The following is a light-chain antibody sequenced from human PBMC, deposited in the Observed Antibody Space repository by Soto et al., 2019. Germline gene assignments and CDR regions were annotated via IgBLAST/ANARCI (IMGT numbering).Light chain of an antibody. CDR2: EVN. CDR3: SSYTFSSTLVV. J-gene: IGLJ3*02. CDR1: SSDVGGYNF. Sequence: QSVLTQPASVSGSPGQSITISCTGTSSDVGGYNFVSWYQQHPGKAPRLMIFEVNNRPSGVSDRFSGSKSGNTASLTISGLQAEDEADYYCSSYTFSSTLVVVVGGTKLTVL. V-gene: IGLV2-14*01.